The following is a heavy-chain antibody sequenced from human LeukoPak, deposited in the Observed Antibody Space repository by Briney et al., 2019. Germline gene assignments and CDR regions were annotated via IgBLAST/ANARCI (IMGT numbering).Heavy chain of an antibody. CDR3: ATDRYDFWSGYKY. D-gene: IGHD3-3*01. CDR1: SYTFTSYG. J-gene: IGHJ4*02. V-gene: IGHV1-18*01. CDR2: INCYNEKT. Sequence: GASVKVSCKTSSYTFTSYGINWVRQAPGQGLEWMGWINCYNEKTKYAQKFQGRVTMTEDTSTDTAYMELSSLRSEDTAVYYCATDRYDFWSGYKYWGQGTLVTVSS.